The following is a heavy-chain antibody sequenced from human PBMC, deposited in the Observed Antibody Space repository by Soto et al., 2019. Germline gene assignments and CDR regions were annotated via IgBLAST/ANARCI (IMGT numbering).Heavy chain of an antibody. CDR3: ARSDGYNFNWLDS. D-gene: IGHD2-21*01. CDR2: MNPNSSNT. J-gene: IGHJ5*01. V-gene: IGHV1-8*01. Sequence: QVQLVQSGAEVKTPGASVKVSCKASGYTFATYDIDWVRQAPGQGLEWMGWMNPNSSNTGYEQKFQGCLTMTRDTALSVAHMELSSRRNEDQAVYSCARSDGYNFNWLDSWGQGTRGTVSA. CDR1: GYTFATYD.